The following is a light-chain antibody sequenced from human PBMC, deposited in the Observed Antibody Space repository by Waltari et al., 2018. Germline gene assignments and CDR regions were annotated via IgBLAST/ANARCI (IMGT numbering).Light chain of an antibody. CDR3: TSYTSSNTYV. CDR2: DVS. CDR1: RSDVGSYNY. J-gene: IGLJ1*01. V-gene: IGLV2-14*01. Sequence: QSALTQPASVSGSRGPSITISCTGTRSDVGSYNYVSWYQQHPGKAPKLMIYDVSKRPSGVSNRFSGSKSGNTASLTISGLQAEDEADYYCTSYTSSNTYVFGTGTKVTVL.